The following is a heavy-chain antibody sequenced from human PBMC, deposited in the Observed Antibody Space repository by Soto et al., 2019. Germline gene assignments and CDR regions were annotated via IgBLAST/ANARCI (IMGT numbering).Heavy chain of an antibody. J-gene: IGHJ4*02. V-gene: IGHV1-3*01. CDR2: INAGEGNT. D-gene: IGHD1-26*01. CDR3: ARGSGSHFPYFDH. Sequence: QVQLVQSGAGVKKPGASVRVSCKASGYTFTSHAMHWVRQAPGQRLEWMGWINAGEGNTKYSQKFRGRVTITRDTAASTAYVELNSLRSEDTAVYYRARGSGSHFPYFDHWGQGILVTVSS. CDR1: GYTFTSHA.